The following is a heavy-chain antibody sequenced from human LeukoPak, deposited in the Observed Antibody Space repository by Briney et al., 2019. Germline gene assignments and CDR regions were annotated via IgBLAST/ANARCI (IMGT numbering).Heavy chain of an antibody. CDR2: ISSSSSTI. CDR3: ARAQNYYDSSGYSFDY. V-gene: IGHV3-48*04. Sequence: QAGGSLRLSCAASGFTFSSYSMNWVRQAPGKGLEWVSYISSSSSTIYYADSVKGRFTISRDNAKNSLYLQMNSLRAEDTAVYYCARAQNYYDSSGYSFDYWGQGTLVTVSS. D-gene: IGHD3-22*01. J-gene: IGHJ4*02. CDR1: GFTFSSYS.